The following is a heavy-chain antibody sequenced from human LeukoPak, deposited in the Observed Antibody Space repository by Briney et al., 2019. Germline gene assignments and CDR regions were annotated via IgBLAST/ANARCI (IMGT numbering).Heavy chain of an antibody. Sequence: ASVKVSCKASGYTFTSYGISWVRQAPGQGLEWMGGIIPIFGTANYAQKFQGRVTITADESTSTAYMELSSLRSEDTAVYYCARVSVCSYGYDLFDYWGQGTLVTVSS. D-gene: IGHD5-18*01. J-gene: IGHJ4*02. CDR2: IIPIFGTA. CDR1: GYTFTSYG. V-gene: IGHV1-69*13. CDR3: ARVSVCSYGYDLFDY.